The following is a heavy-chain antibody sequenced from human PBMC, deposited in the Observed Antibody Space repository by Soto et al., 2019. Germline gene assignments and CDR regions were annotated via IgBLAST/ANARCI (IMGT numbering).Heavy chain of an antibody. CDR3: AKGTRGNSHELDF. J-gene: IGHJ4*02. CDR2: ISWDGDSA. V-gene: IGHV3-43*01. D-gene: IGHD1-1*01. Sequence: PGGSLRLSCAASGFTFDDYTMHWVRQTPGKGLEWVSLISWDGDSAYYADSVRGRFTISRDNSKNSLFLQMNNVRAEDAALYFCAKGTRGNSHELDFWGQGTLVTVYS. CDR1: GFTFDDYT.